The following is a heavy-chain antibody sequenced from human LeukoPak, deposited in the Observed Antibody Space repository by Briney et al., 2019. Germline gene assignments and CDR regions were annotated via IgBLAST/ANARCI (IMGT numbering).Heavy chain of an antibody. D-gene: IGHD6-19*01. CDR3: ARQRMASIAVAGISSWFDP. CDR1: GYSFTTYW. Sequence: GESLEVSCRGSGYSFTTYWIGWVRQMPGKGLEWMGIIYPGDSDPRYSPSFQGQVTISADKSISTAYLQWSSLKASDTAMYYCARQRMASIAVAGISSWFDPWGQGTLVTVSS. J-gene: IGHJ5*02. CDR2: IYPGDSDP. V-gene: IGHV5-51*01.